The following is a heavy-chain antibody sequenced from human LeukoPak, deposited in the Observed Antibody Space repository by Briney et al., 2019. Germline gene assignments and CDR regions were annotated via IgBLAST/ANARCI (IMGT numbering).Heavy chain of an antibody. D-gene: IGHD3-10*01. V-gene: IGHV3-30*18. J-gene: IGHJ4*02. CDR1: GFTFSSYG. CDR2: ISYDGSNK. Sequence: GGSLRLSCAASGFTFSSYGMHWVRQAPGKGLEWVAVISYDGSNKYYADSVKGRFTISRDNSKNTLYLQMNSLRAEDTAVYYCAKDPHGGVLLWFGELGYWGQGTLVTVSS. CDR3: AKDPHGGVLLWFGELGY.